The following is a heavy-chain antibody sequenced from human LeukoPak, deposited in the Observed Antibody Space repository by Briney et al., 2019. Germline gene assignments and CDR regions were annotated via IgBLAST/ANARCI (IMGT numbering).Heavy chain of an antibody. V-gene: IGHV4-34*01. D-gene: IGHD6-13*01. CDR2: INHSGST. CDR3: ARHSPAARLVLGY. CDR1: GGSFSGYY. Sequence: SETLSLTCAVYGGSFSGYYWSWIRQPPGKGLEWIGEINHSGSTNYNPSLTSQVTISVDTSKNQFSLKLSSVTAADTAVYYCARHSPAARLVLGYWGQGTLVTVSS. J-gene: IGHJ4*02.